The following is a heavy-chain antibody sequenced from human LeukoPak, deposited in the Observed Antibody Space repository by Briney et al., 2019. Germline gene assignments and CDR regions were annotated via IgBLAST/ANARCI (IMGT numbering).Heavy chain of an antibody. Sequence: SETLSLTCSVSGGSISSSDFWWGWIRQPPGKGLEWITNFYYNGSPYYNPSLEGRVTISVDASKNQFSLKLSSVTAADTAMYYCARRGQSTAWSFDCWGQGTLVTVSS. CDR1: GGSISSSDFW. J-gene: IGHJ4*02. D-gene: IGHD2-8*02. CDR3: ARRGQSTAWSFDC. V-gene: IGHV4-39*01. CDR2: FYYNGSP.